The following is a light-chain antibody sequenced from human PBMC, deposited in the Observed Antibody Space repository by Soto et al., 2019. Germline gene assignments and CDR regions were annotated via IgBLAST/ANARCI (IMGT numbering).Light chain of an antibody. CDR2: AVG. CDR3: TSYTSITTPDYV. CDR1: DSDVGGYDY. V-gene: IGLV2-14*01. J-gene: IGLJ1*01. Sequence: QSALTQPASVSGSPGQSITISCTGTDSDVGGYDYVSWYQQHPGKAPKLMIYAVGNRPSGVSHRFSGSKSGNTASLTISGLQAEDEADYYCTSYTSITTPDYVFGTGTKLTVL.